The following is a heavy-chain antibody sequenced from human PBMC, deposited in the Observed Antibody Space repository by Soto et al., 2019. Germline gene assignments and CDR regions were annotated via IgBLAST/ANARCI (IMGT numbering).Heavy chain of an antibody. J-gene: IGHJ4*02. CDR3: ARQTGGSFDY. D-gene: IGHD1-26*01. Sequence: GRSLRLSCAASGFTFSDYYMSWIRQAPGKGLEWVSYISSSSSYTNYADSVKGRFTISRDNAKNSLYLQMNSLRAEDTAVYYCARQTGGSFDYWGQGTLVTVSS. CDR2: ISSSSSYT. V-gene: IGHV3-11*06. CDR1: GFTFSDYY.